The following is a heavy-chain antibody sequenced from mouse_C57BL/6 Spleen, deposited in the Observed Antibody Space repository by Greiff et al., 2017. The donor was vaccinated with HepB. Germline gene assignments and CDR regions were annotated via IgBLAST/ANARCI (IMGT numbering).Heavy chain of an antibody. V-gene: IGHV5-4*01. CDR2: ISDGGSYT. CDR3: ARDEGYDGWAY. CDR1: GFTFSSYA. D-gene: IGHD2-3*01. Sequence: EVMLVESGGGLVKPGGSLKLSCAASGFTFSSYAMSWVRQTPEKRLEWVATISDGGSYTYYPDNVKGRFTISRDNAKNNLYLQMSHLKSEDTAMYYCARDEGYDGWAYWGQGTLVTVSA. J-gene: IGHJ3*01.